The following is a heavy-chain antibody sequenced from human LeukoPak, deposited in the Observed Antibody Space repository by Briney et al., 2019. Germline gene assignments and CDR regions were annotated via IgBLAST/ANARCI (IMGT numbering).Heavy chain of an antibody. CDR1: GFTFSSYE. V-gene: IGHV3-48*03. Sequence: GGSLRLSCAAAGFTFSSYEMNWVRQVQGKGMEWVSYISSSGSTIYYADSVKGRFTISRDNAKNSLCLQMNSMRVEDTAVYYCAGQSGYRYGQRGYWGQGALVTVSS. J-gene: IGHJ4*02. CDR3: AGQSGYRYGQRGY. CDR2: ISSSGSTI. D-gene: IGHD5-18*01.